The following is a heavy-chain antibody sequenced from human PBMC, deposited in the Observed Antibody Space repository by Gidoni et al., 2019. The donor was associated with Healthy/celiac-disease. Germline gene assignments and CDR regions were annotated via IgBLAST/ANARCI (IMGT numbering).Heavy chain of an antibody. CDR2: IYSGGST. CDR3: ARGVIGTAIDYGDIRGGDSWIDP. D-gene: IGHD4-17*01. CDR1: GFTVSSNY. J-gene: IGHJ5*02. Sequence: EVQLVESGGGLVQPGGSLRLSCSASGFTVSSNYMSWVRQAPGKGVEWFSVIYSGGSTYYADSVKGRFTISRDNSKNTMYLQMNSLRDEDTAVYYCARGVIGTAIDYGDIRGGDSWIDPWGQGTLVTVSS. V-gene: IGHV3-66*01.